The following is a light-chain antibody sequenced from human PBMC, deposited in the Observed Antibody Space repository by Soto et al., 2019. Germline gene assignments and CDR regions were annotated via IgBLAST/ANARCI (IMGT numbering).Light chain of an antibody. V-gene: IGLV2-14*03. Sequence: QSVLTQPDSVSASLGESITISCTGTNTDIGGYNYVSWYQQHPGKAPKLVIYDVTSRPSGIPNRFSGSKSGFTASLTISGLQAEDDAHYFCSSYRACRTLEVFGTGTKVTVL. CDR2: DVT. CDR1: NTDIGGYNY. J-gene: IGLJ1*01. CDR3: SSYRACRTLEV.